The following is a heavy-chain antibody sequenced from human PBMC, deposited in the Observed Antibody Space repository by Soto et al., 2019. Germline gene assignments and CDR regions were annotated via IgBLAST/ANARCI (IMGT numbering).Heavy chain of an antibody. V-gene: IGHV3-7*01. J-gene: IGHJ6*02. CDR3: ARVVVLVPAAAHYGMDV. Sequence: PGGSLRLSCAASGFIFSSYWISWVRQAPGKGLEWVANIKQDGTEKYYVDSVKGRFTISRDNAKKSLYLEMNSLRVEDTAVYYCARVVVLVPAAAHYGMDVWGQGTTVTVAS. CDR1: GFIFSSYW. D-gene: IGHD2-2*01. CDR2: IKQDGTEK.